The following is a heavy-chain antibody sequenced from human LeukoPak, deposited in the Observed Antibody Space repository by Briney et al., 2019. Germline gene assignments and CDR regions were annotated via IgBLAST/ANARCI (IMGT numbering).Heavy chain of an antibody. J-gene: IGHJ5*02. Sequence: PGGSLRLSCAASGFTVSSNYMSWVRQAPGKGLEWVSVIYSGGSTYYADSVKGRFTISRDNSKNTLYLQMNSPRAEDTAVYYCARDRMSDGFGELGDGWFDPWGQGTLVTVSS. CDR3: ARDRMSDGFGELGDGWFDP. CDR1: GFTVSSNY. CDR2: IYSGGST. V-gene: IGHV3-53*01. D-gene: IGHD3-10*01.